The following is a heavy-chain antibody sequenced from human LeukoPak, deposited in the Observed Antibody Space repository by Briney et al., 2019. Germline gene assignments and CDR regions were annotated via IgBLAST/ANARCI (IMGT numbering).Heavy chain of an antibody. CDR1: GYTFTSYD. J-gene: IGHJ5*02. V-gene: IGHV1-8*03. D-gene: IGHD3-3*01. Sequence: ASVKVSCKASGYTFTSYDINWVRQATGQGLEWMGWMNPNSGNTGYAQKFQGRVTITRNTSISTAYMELSSLRSEDTAVYYCARGKIDRGGIFGVVWRRDWFDPWGQGTLVTVSS. CDR2: MNPNSGNT. CDR3: ARGKIDRGGIFGVVWRRDWFDP.